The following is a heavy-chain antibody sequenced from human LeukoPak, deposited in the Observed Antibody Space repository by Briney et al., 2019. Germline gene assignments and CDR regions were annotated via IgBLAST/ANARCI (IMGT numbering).Heavy chain of an antibody. J-gene: IGHJ6*02. CDR3: ARGVGSYGYDYNYGMDV. V-gene: IGHV3-30*03. D-gene: IGHD5-18*01. CDR2: IFYDGIISYDGSNR. CDR1: GFTFSGYG. Sequence: GGSLSLSCAASGFTFSGYGMHWVRQSPGKGLEWVAFIFYDGIISYDGSNRYYPDSVKGRFTISRDNSKNTLYLQMNSLRVEDTATYYCARGVGSYGYDYNYGMDVWGQGTTVTVSS.